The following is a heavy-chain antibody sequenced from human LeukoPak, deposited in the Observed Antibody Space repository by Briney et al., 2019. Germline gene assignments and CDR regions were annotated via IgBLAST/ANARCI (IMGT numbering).Heavy chain of an antibody. CDR3: ARVVLDIAAESLDWFDP. CDR1: GGSISSGGYY. CDR2: IYYSGST. J-gene: IGHJ5*02. Sequence: SQTLSLTCTVSGGSISSGGYYWSWIRQHPGKGLEWIGYIYYSGSTYYNPSLKSRVTISVDTSKNQFSLKLSSVTAADTAVYYCARVVLDIAAESLDWFDPWGQGTLVIVSS. V-gene: IGHV4-31*03. D-gene: IGHD6-13*01.